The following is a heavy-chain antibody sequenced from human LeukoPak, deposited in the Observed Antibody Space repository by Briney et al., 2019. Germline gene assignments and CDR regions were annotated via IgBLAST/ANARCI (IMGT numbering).Heavy chain of an antibody. CDR3: ARKIRFLEWLSYYHYGMDV. CDR2: MNPNSGNT. V-gene: IGHV1-8*01. Sequence: ASVKVSCKASGYTFTSYDINWVRQATGQGLEWMGWMNPNSGNTGYAQKFQGRVTMTRNTSISTAYMELSSLRSEDTAVYYCARKIRFLEWLSYYHYGMDVWGQGTTVTVSS. D-gene: IGHD3-3*01. J-gene: IGHJ6*02. CDR1: GYTFTSYD.